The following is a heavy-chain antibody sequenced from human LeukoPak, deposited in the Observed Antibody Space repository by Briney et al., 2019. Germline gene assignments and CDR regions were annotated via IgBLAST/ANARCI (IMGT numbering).Heavy chain of an antibody. Sequence: PGGSLRLSCAASGFTFSSYWMSWVRQAPGKGLEWVANIKQDGSEKYCVDSVKGRFTISRDNAKNSLYLQMNSLRPEDTAVYYCARENSGSYYQFDCWGQGTLVTVSS. D-gene: IGHD1-26*01. J-gene: IGHJ4*02. V-gene: IGHV3-7*01. CDR3: ARENSGSYYQFDC. CDR2: IKQDGSEK. CDR1: GFTFSSYW.